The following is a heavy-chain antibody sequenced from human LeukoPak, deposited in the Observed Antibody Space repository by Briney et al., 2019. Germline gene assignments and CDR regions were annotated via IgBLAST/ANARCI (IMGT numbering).Heavy chain of an antibody. CDR1: GFTFSSYA. CDR2: ISGSGGST. Sequence: GWSLRLSCAASGFTFSSYAMSWVRQAPGKGLEWVSAISGSGGSTYYADSVKGRFTISRDNSKNTLYLQMNSLRAEDTAVYYCAKAATSRNYYDFWSGYPRTDDAFDIWGQGTMVTVSS. J-gene: IGHJ3*02. CDR3: AKAATSRNYYDFWSGYPRTDDAFDI. V-gene: IGHV3-23*01. D-gene: IGHD3-3*01.